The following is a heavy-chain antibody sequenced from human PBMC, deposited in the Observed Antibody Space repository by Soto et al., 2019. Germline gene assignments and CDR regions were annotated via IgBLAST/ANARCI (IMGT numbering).Heavy chain of an antibody. D-gene: IGHD3-3*01. J-gene: IGHJ6*02. CDR2: IYYSGST. CDR1: GGSISSGDYY. CDR3: ARLRHHGFLEWLLRGDV. Sequence: QVQLQESGPGLVKPSQTLSLTCTVSGGSISSGDYYWSWIRQPPGKGLEWIGYIYYSGSTYYNPSLKSRVTISVDTSKNQFSLKLSSVTAADTAVYYCARLRHHGFLEWLLRGDVWGQGTTVTVSS. V-gene: IGHV4-30-4*01.